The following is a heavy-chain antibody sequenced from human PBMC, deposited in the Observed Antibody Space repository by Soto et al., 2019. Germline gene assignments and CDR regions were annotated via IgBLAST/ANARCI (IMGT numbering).Heavy chain of an antibody. J-gene: IGHJ3*02. CDR3: TTDRHRDGYNRAFDI. CDR1: GFTFSNAW. V-gene: IGHV3-15*01. CDR2: IKSKTDGGTT. D-gene: IGHD5-12*01. Sequence: GGSLRLSCAASGFTFSNAWMSWVRQAPGKGLEWVGHIKSKTDGGTTDYAAPVKGRFTISRDDSKNTLYLQMNSLKTEDTAVYYCTTDRHRDGYNRAFDIWGQGTMVTVSS.